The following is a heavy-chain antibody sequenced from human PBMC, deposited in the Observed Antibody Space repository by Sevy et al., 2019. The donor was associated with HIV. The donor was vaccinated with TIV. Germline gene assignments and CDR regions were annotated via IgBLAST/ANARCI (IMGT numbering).Heavy chain of an antibody. Sequence: GGSLRLSCAASGFTFSSYAMSWVRQAPGKGLEWVSAISDSGDSTYYADSVKGRFTISRDNSKNTLYLQMNSLRAEDTAVYYCAEVGTMVQGAAPFDYWGQGTLVTVSS. V-gene: IGHV3-23*01. CDR2: ISDSGDST. CDR3: AEVGTMVQGAAPFDY. D-gene: IGHD3-10*01. CDR1: GFTFSSYA. J-gene: IGHJ4*02.